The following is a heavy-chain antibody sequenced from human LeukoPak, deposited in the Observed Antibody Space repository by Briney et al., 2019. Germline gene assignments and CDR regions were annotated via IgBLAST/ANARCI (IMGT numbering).Heavy chain of an antibody. D-gene: IGHD3-10*01. CDR3: ARSQDGSGSYFYYFYIDV. CDR2: ISYDGSNK. V-gene: IGHV3-30*04. J-gene: IGHJ6*03. Sequence: GGSLRLSCAASGFTFSNYAMHWVRQAPGKGLEWVAFISYDGSNKYYADSVKGRFTISRDNSKNTLYLQMNSLRAEDTAVYYCARSQDGSGSYFYYFYIDVWGKGTTV. CDR1: GFTFSNYA.